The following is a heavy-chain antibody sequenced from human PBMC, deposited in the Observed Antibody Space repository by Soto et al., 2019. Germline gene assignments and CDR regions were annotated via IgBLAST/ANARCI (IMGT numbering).Heavy chain of an antibody. D-gene: IGHD3-16*01. Sequence: GGSLSLSCSASGFVFSAHGMNWVRQALANGLAWVSRINPSGESTYYAEFVKGRFTISRVSSMNMLSLQMNSLTAEDTAVDYCVPGMGDPFRWGSGTLVTVSS. V-gene: IGHV3-23*01. CDR1: GFVFSAHG. J-gene: IGHJ4*02. CDR2: INPSGEST. CDR3: VPGMGDPFR.